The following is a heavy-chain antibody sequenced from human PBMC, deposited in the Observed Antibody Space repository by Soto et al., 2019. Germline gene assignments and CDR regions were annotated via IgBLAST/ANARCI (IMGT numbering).Heavy chain of an antibody. CDR1: GGSFSGYY. CDR3: AREVGYYSAARRNLYFDY. CDR2: INHTGDT. V-gene: IGHV4-34*01. Sequence: SETLSLTCSVSGGSFSGYYWSWVRQTPGKGLEWIGDINHTGDTNYNPSLKSRVMISVDTAKTQFSLNVTSVTAADTAVYYCAREVGYYSAARRNLYFDYWGPGTLVTVSS. D-gene: IGHD2-15*01. J-gene: IGHJ4*02.